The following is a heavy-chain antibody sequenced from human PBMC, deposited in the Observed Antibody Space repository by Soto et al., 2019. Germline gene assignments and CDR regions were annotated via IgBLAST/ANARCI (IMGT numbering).Heavy chain of an antibody. D-gene: IGHD3-22*01. Sequence: GGSLRLSCAASGFTFSTYEMNWVRQAPGKGLEWISYISSSGSSIYYADSVKGRFTISRDNAWNSLHLQMNSLRVEDTAVYYCARDGYDSSGDSEYFQYWGQGTLVTVSS. CDR3: ARDGYDSSGDSEYFQY. CDR1: GFTFSTYE. V-gene: IGHV3-48*03. J-gene: IGHJ1*01. CDR2: ISSSGSSI.